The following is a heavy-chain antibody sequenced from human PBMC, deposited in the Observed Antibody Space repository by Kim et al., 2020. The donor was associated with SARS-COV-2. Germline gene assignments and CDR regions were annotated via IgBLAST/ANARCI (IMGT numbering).Heavy chain of an antibody. V-gene: IGHV7-4-1*02. D-gene: IGHD3-3*01. CDR3: ARLTYYDFWSGYLTPSPYYMDV. J-gene: IGHJ6*03. Sequence: ASVKVSCKASGYTFTSYAMNWVRQAPGQGLEWMGWINTNTGNPTYAQGFTGRFVFSLDTSVSTAYLQISSLKAEDTAVYYCARLTYYDFWSGYLTPSPYYMDVWGQGSTVTVSS. CDR1: GYTFTSYA. CDR2: INTNTGNP.